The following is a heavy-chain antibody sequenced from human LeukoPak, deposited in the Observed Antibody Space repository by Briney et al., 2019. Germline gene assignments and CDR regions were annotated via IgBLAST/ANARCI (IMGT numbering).Heavy chain of an antibody. J-gene: IGHJ4*02. CDR1: GGTFTSYD. CDR2: IIPIFGKT. V-gene: IGHV1-69*06. CDR3: AGGRTDIVVVPATLRNYYFDY. D-gene: IGHD2-2*01. Sequence: ASVKVSCKASGGTFTSYDISWVRQAPGQGLEWMGGIIPIFGKTNYAQKFQGRVTTTADKATSTAYMELSSLRSEDTAVYYCAGGRTDIVVVPATLRNYYFDYWGQGTLVTVSS.